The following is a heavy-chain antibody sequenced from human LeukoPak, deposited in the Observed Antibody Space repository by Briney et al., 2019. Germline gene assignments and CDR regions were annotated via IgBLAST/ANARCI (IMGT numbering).Heavy chain of an antibody. CDR2: INAYNGNT. J-gene: IGHJ4*02. D-gene: IGHD1-1*01. CDR1: GYXFTSYG. CDR3: ARRQGTTLSFDY. Sequence: ASVKVSCKASGYXFTSYGFSWVRQAPGQGLEWMGWINAYNGNTNYAQKLQGGVTMTTDTSTSTAYMELRSLRFDDTAVYYCARRQGTTLSFDYWGQGTLVTVSS. V-gene: IGHV1-18*01.